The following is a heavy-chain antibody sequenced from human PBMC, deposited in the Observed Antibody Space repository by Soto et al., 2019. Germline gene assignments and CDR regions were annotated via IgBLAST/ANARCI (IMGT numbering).Heavy chain of an antibody. CDR2: IIPIFGTA. V-gene: IGHV1-69*13. CDR3: AREIFGARGGMDV. J-gene: IGHJ6*02. Sequence: SVNVSCKASGGTFSSYAISWVRQAPGQGLEWMGGIIPIFGTANYAQKFQGRVTITADESTSTAYMELSSLRSEDTAVYYCAREIFGARGGMDVRGQGTTVTVSS. D-gene: IGHD3-3*01. CDR1: GGTFSSYA.